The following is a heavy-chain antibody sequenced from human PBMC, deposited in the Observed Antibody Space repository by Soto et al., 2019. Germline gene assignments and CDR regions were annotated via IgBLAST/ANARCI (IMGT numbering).Heavy chain of an antibody. D-gene: IGHD2-2*01. V-gene: IGHV4-59*01. Sequence: QVQLQESGPGLVKPSETLSLTCTVSGDSISSFYWTWIRQLPGKGLEWVGYIFSSGSTNYNPSLKSRVTISVDTSENQFSLKLTSVTAADTAVYYCARVGYCSSTPCWPIGYFEYWGQGTLVTVSS. CDR1: GDSISSFY. J-gene: IGHJ4*02. CDR3: ARVGYCSSTPCWPIGYFEY. CDR2: IFSSGST.